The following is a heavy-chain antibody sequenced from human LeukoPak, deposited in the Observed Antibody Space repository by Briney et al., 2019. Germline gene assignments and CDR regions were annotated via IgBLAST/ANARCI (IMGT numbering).Heavy chain of an antibody. J-gene: IGHJ4*02. CDR1: GYSVSSGYY. D-gene: IGHD1-1*01. CDR2: IYHNGST. V-gene: IGHV4-38-2*02. CDR3: ARWNAKEYYFDY. Sequence: SETLSLTCTVSGYSVSSGYYWGWIRQPPGKGLEWIGSIYHNGSTYYNPSLKSRVTISVDTSKNQFSLKLSSVTAADTAVYYCARWNAKEYYFDYWGQGTLVTVSS.